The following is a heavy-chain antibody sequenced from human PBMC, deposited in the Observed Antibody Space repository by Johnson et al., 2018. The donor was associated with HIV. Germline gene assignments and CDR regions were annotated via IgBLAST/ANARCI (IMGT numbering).Heavy chain of an antibody. CDR2: ISFDGNNK. CDR1: GFTFSSYA. J-gene: IGHJ3*02. D-gene: IGHD6-13*01. V-gene: IGHV3-30-3*01. Sequence: QVQLVESGGGVVQPGRSLRLSCAASGFTFSSYAMHWVRQAPGKGLEWVAVISFDGNNKYYTNSVKGRFTVSRDNSKNTLYLQMNSLRPEDTAVYYCAKIGAAAGVKDAFDIWGQGTLVTVSS. CDR3: AKIGAAAGVKDAFDI.